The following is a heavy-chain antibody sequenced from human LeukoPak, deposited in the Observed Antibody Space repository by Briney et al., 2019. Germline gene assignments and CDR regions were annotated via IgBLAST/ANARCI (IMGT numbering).Heavy chain of an antibody. J-gene: IGHJ3*02. CDR2: IYYSGST. CDR1: GGSISSYY. CDR3: ARGYSGSYDAFDI. Sequence: SETLSLTCTVSGGSISSYYWSWIRQPPGKGLEWIGYIYYSGSTNYNPSLKSRVTISVDTSKNQFSLKLSSVTAADTAVYYCARGYSGSYDAFDIWGQGTMVTVSS. V-gene: IGHV4-59*01. D-gene: IGHD1-26*01.